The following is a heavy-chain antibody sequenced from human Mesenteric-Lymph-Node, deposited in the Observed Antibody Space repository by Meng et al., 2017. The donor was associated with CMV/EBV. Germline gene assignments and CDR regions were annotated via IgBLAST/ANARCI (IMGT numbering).Heavy chain of an antibody. V-gene: IGHV4-34*01. CDR3: ARGSSYDILTGYFDY. CDR2: INHSGTT. Sequence: QVRCHQWGAELLELPEPRTFTCAVYGGSVSGYCSNWIRQSPEKGLEWIGEINHSGTTTYNPSFTSRIIISVDTSTNQISLNMSSVTAADTAVYYCARGSSYDILTGYFDYWGQGALVTVSS. CDR1: GGSVSGYC. J-gene: IGHJ4*02. D-gene: IGHD3-9*01.